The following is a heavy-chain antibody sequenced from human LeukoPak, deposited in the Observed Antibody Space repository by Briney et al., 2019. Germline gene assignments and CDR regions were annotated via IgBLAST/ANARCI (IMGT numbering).Heavy chain of an antibody. J-gene: IGHJ4*02. CDR1: AGSYSGYY. CDR3: ARRYIVATAYAY. CDR2: INHSGST. D-gene: IGHD5-12*01. V-gene: IGHV4-34*01. Sequence: SETLSLTCAVYAGSYSGYYWSWIRQPPGKGLEWIGEINHSGSTNYNPSLKSRVTISVDTSKNQFSLKLSSVTAADTAVYYCARRYIVATAYAYWGQGTLVTVSS.